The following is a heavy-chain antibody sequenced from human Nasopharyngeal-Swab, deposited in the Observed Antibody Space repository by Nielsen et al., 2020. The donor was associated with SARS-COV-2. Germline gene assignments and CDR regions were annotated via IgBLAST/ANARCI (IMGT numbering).Heavy chain of an antibody. CDR3: ARDRYWNDGAFDI. V-gene: IGHV3-7*01. CDR2: IKQDGSEK. D-gene: IGHD1-1*01. J-gene: IGHJ3*02. Sequence: GGSLRLSCAASGFTFSSYWMSWVRQAPGKGLEWVANIKQDGSEKYYVDSVKGRFTISRDNAKNSLYLQMNSLRDEDTAVYYCARDRYWNDGAFDIWGQGTMVTVSS. CDR1: GFTFSSYW.